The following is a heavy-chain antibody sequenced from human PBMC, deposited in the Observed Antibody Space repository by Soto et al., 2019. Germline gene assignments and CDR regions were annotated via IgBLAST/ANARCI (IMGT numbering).Heavy chain of an antibody. CDR3: ASSIN. CDR1: GFPFSSYG. V-gene: IGHV3-33*01. Sequence: PGGSLRLSCAASGFPFSSYGMHWVRQAPGKGLDWVAVIWYDGSNKDYADSVKGRFTISRDNSKNTLFLQMNNLRVEDTAVYYCASSINWGQGTLVTVSS. CDR2: IWYDGSNK. J-gene: IGHJ4*02.